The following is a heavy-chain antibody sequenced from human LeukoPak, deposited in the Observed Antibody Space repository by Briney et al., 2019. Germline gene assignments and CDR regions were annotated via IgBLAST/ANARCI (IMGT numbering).Heavy chain of an antibody. J-gene: IGHJ5*02. Sequence: SETLSLTCTVSGGSISSYYWSWIRQPAGKGLEWIGRIYTSGSTNYNPSLKSRVTMSVDTSKNQFSLKLSSVTAADTAVYYCARDFPGALQDWFDPWAREPWSPSPQ. D-gene: IGHD4-11*01. CDR3: ARDFPGALQDWFDP. V-gene: IGHV4-4*07. CDR2: IYTSGST. CDR1: GGSISSYY.